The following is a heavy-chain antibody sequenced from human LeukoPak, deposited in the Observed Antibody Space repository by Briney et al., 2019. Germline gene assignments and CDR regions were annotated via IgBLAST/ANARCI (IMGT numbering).Heavy chain of an antibody. Sequence: GGSLRLSCAASGFTFSSYAMHWVRQAPGKGLEGGAVISYDGSNKYYTDSVKGRFTISRDNSKHTLYLQMHRLRAKDSAVYYCARDGYSGYDYVDYFDYWGQGTLVTVSS. CDR3: ARDGYSGYDYVDYFDY. D-gene: IGHD5-12*01. J-gene: IGHJ4*02. CDR1: GFTFSSYA. V-gene: IGHV3-30*04. CDR2: ISYDGSNK.